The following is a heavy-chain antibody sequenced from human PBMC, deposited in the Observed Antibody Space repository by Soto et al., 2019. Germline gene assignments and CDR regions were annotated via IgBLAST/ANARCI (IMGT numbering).Heavy chain of an antibody. V-gene: IGHV3-23*01. CDR1: GFTFSSYA. J-gene: IGHJ3*02. Sequence: GGSLRLSCAASGFTFSSYAMSWVRQAPGKGLEWVSAISGSGGSTYYADSVKGRFTISRDNSKNTLYLQMNSLRAEDTAVYYCAKELSSSLSSGWSPDAFDIWGQGTMVTVSS. CDR2: ISGSGGST. CDR3: AKELSSSLSSGWSPDAFDI. D-gene: IGHD6-19*01.